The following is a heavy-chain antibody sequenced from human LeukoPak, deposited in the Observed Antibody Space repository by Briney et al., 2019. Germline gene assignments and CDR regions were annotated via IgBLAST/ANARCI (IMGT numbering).Heavy chain of an antibody. Sequence: SETLSLTCTVSGGSISSSSYYWGWIRQPPGKGLEWIGSIYYSGSTYYNPSLKSRVTISVDTSKNQFSLKLSSVTAADTAVYYCARDANWEPDWGYFDLWGRGTPVTVSS. J-gene: IGHJ2*01. V-gene: IGHV4-39*07. D-gene: IGHD3-9*01. CDR3: ARDANWEPDWGYFDL. CDR2: IYYSGST. CDR1: GGSISSSSYY.